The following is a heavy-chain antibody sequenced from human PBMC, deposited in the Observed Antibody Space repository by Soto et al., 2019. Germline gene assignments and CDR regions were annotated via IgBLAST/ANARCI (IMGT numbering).Heavy chain of an antibody. D-gene: IGHD3-22*01. Sequence: ASVKVSCKASGYTFTSYYMHWVRQAPGQGLEWMGIINPSGGSTSYAQKFQGRVTMTRDTSTSTVYMELSSLRSEDTAVYYCARDPTNYYDPGQDAFDIWGQGTMVTVSS. V-gene: IGHV1-46*01. CDR1: GYTFTSYY. CDR3: ARDPTNYYDPGQDAFDI. CDR2: INPSGGST. J-gene: IGHJ3*02.